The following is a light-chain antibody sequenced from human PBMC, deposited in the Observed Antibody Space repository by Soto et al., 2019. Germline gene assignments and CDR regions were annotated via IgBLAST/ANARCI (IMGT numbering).Light chain of an antibody. CDR3: MSYTTSIIYV. CDR2: DVT. Sequence: QSALTQPASVSGSPGQSITISCTGTSSDVGFYNHVSWYQQHPGKAPTLMISDVTNRPSGVSDRFSGSKSGNTASLTISGLQTEDEADYYCMSYTTSIIYVFGSGTKVTVL. CDR1: SSDVGFYNH. V-gene: IGLV2-14*01. J-gene: IGLJ1*01.